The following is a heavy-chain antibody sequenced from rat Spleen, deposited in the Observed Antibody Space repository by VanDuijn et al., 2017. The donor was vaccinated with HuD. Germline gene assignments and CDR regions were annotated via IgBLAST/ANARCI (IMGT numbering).Heavy chain of an antibody. V-gene: IGHV5-27*01. CDR2: ISIGGGST. Sequence: EVQLVESGGGLVQPGRSLKLSCAASGFTFSNYDMAWVRQAPTKGLEWVAYISIGGGSTYYRDSVKGRFTISRDNAKSTLSLQMDSLRSEDTATYYCARRHYGYTDYFDYWGQGVMVTVSS. J-gene: IGHJ2*01. D-gene: IGHD1-9*01. CDR1: GFTFSNYD. CDR3: ARRHYGYTDYFDY.